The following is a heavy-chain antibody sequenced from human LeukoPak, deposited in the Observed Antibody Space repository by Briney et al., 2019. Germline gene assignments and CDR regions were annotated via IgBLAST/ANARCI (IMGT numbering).Heavy chain of an antibody. J-gene: IGHJ6*03. Sequence: ASVKVSCKASGYTFTSYAMNWVRQAPGQGLEWMGWINTNTGNPTYAQGFTGRFVFSLDTSVSTAYLQMNSLRAEDTAVYYCAKEAGSEFHYYYYYMDVWGKGTTVTVSS. CDR2: INTNTGNP. CDR3: AKEAGSEFHYYYYYMDV. V-gene: IGHV7-4-1*02. D-gene: IGHD2-21*01. CDR1: GYTFTSYA.